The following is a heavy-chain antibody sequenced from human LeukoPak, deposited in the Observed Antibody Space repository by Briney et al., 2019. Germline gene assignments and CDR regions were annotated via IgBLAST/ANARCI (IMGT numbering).Heavy chain of an antibody. CDR1: GFTFSSYI. V-gene: IGHV3-21*04. D-gene: IGHD3-10*01. J-gene: IGHJ6*02. CDR2: ITSNSRYI. Sequence: GGSLRLSCAASGFTFSSYIMNWVRQTPGKGLEWVSSITSNSRYIYYPDSVKGRFTISRDNAKNSLYLQMNSLRAEDTAVYYCAKGLWDYYGSGIMYYTMDVWGQGTTVTVSS. CDR3: AKGLWDYYGSGIMYYTMDV.